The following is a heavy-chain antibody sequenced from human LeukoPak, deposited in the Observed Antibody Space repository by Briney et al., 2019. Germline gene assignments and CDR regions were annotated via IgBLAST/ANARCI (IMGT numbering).Heavy chain of an antibody. CDR3: AKGPHLYSGYHPDS. CDR2: ISSSSTYI. CDR1: EFTFSSYS. D-gene: IGHD5-12*01. J-gene: IGHJ4*02. V-gene: IGHV3-21*04. Sequence: GGSLRLSCAASEFTFSSYSMSWVRQAPGKGLEWVSSISSSSTYIYYADSVKGRFTISRDYGTNTVHLQVNGLRTEDTAIYYCAKGPHLYSGYHPDSWGQGTLVTVSS.